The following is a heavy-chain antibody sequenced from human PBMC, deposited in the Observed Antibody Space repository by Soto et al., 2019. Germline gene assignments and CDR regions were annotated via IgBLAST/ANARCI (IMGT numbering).Heavy chain of an antibody. CDR1: GFTFSSYS. J-gene: IGHJ4*02. CDR3: ARDLLTGDLGY. Sequence: EVQLVESGGGLVQPGGSLRLSCAASGFTFSSYSMNWVRQAPGKGLEWVSYISSSGNTIYYADSVKGRFTISRDNAKNSLYLQMNSLRAEDTAVYYCARDLLTGDLGYWGQGTLVTVSS. V-gene: IGHV3-48*01. D-gene: IGHD7-27*01. CDR2: ISSSGNTI.